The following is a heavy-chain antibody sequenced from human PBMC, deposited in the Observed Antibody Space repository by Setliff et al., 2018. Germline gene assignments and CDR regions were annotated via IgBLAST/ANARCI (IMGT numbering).Heavy chain of an antibody. V-gene: IGHV5-51*01. CDR2: IFPGDSAT. Sequence: KISCKGSGYTFTEYLIGWVRQMPGKGLEWMGIIFPGDSATKYSPSFQGQVTMSVDKSINTAYLQWSSLRASDTAIYYCARVGDYMGYYYNYYMDVWGKGTTVTVSS. J-gene: IGHJ6*03. CDR3: ARVGDYMGYYYNYYMDV. D-gene: IGHD3-10*01. CDR1: GYTFTEYL.